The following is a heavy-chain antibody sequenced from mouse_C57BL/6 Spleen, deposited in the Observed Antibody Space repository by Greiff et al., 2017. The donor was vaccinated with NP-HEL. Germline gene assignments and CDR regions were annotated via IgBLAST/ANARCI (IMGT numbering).Heavy chain of an antibody. D-gene: IGHD2-4*01. Sequence: EVQGVESGGGLVKPGGSLKLSCAASGFTFSDYGMHWVRQAPEKGLEWVAYISSGSSTIYYADTVKGRFTISRDNAKNTLFLQMTSLRSEDTAMYYCARRWTYDYGDYAMDYWGQGTSVTVSS. CDR2: ISSGSSTI. CDR3: ARRWTYDYGDYAMDY. CDR1: GFTFSDYG. J-gene: IGHJ4*01. V-gene: IGHV5-17*01.